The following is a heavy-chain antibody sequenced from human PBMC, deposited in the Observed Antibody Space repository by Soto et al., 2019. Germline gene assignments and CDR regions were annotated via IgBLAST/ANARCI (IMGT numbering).Heavy chain of an antibody. J-gene: IGHJ4*02. CDR3: ARDAQAGIVRLPFDY. D-gene: IGHD6-19*01. Sequence: ASSVKVSCKDSGYCFTSYGISWVRQAPGQGLEWMGWISAYNGNTNYAQKLQGRVTMTTDTSTSTAYMELRSLRSDDTAVYYCARDAQAGIVRLPFDYWGQGTLVTVSS. V-gene: IGHV1-18*04. CDR1: GYCFTSYG. CDR2: ISAYNGNT.